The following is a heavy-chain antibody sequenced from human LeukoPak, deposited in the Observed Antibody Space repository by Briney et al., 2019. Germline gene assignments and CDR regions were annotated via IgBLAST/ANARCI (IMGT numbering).Heavy chain of an antibody. Sequence: PGGSLRLSCAASGFTFGSYAMSWVRQAPGKGLEWVSAISGSGGSTFYADSVKGRFTISRDNSKNTLYLQMNSLRAEDTAVYYCAKDLNPGVGEFDYWGQGTLVTVSS. D-gene: IGHD3-10*01. V-gene: IGHV3-23*01. CDR1: GFTFGSYA. CDR2: ISGSGGST. CDR3: AKDLNPGVGEFDY. J-gene: IGHJ4*02.